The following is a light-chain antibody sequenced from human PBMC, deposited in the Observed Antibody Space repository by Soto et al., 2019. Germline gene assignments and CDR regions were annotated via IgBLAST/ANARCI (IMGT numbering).Light chain of an antibody. V-gene: IGLV2-14*01. Sequence: QSALTQPASVSGSPGKSITISCTGTSSDVGAYNYVSWYQQHPGKAPKLMISNVSNRPSGVSNRFSGSKSGNTASLTISGLQAESEADYYCSSYTTSSVVFGGGTKLTVL. CDR2: NVS. CDR3: SSYTTSSVV. CDR1: SSDVGAYNY. J-gene: IGLJ2*01.